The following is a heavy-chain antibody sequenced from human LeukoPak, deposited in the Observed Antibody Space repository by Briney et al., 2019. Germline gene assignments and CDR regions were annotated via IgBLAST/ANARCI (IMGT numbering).Heavy chain of an antibody. D-gene: IGHD3-10*01. CDR2: ISSGSSYI. CDR3: ARGAGSGSRSGLGAEYFQH. J-gene: IGHJ1*01. V-gene: IGHV3-21*01. CDR1: GFTFSSYS. Sequence: GGSLRLSCAASGFTFSSYSMNWVRQAPGKGLEWVSSISSGSSYIYYADSVKGRFTISRDNAKNSLSLQMNSLRAEDTAVYYCARGAGSGSRSGLGAEYFQHWGQGTLVTVSS.